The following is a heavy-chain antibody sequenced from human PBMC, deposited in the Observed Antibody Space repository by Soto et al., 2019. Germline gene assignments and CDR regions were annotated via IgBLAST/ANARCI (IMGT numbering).Heavy chain of an antibody. CDR3: ARSITFDWLFFDN. CDR1: GGSISRSNW. J-gene: IGHJ4*02. D-gene: IGHD3-9*01. Sequence: NPSETLSLTCAVSGGSISRSNWWSWVRQPPGKGLEWIGEIYHSVSTNYNPSLKSRVTISVDKSKNQFSLKLSSLTAADTAVYYCARSITFDWLFFDNWGQGSLVTVYS. CDR2: IYHSVST. V-gene: IGHV4-4*02.